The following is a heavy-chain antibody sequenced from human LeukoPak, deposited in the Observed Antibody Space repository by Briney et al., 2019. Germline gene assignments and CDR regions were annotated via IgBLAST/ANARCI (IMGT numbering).Heavy chain of an antibody. CDR1: GGSISSYY. CDR2: IYTSGST. D-gene: IGHD3-22*01. V-gene: IGHV4-4*07. Sequence: SETLSLTCTVSGGSISSYYWSWIRQPAGKGLEWIGRIYTSGSTNYNPSLKSRVTMSVDTSKNQFSLKLSSVTAADTAVYYCARDSRQHAYYDSSAPNAFDIWGQGTMVTVSS. CDR3: ARDSRQHAYYDSSAPNAFDI. J-gene: IGHJ3*02.